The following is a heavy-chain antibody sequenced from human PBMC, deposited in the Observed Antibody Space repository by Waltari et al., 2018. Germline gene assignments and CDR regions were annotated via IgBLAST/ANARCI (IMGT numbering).Heavy chain of an antibody. J-gene: IGHJ4*02. V-gene: IGHV1-46*01. CDR2: INPRGGST. CDR3: ARDYSYYDSSGYIDY. CDR1: GYTFTSYY. Sequence: QVQLVQSGAEVKKPGASVKVSCKASGYTFTSYYMHWVRQAPGQGLEWMGIINPRGGSTSYAQKFQGRVTMTRDTSTSTVYMELSSLRSEDTAVYYCARDYSYYDSSGYIDYWGQGTLVTVSS. D-gene: IGHD3-22*01.